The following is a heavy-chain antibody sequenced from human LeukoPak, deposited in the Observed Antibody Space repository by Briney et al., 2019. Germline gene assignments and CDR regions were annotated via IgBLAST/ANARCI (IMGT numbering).Heavy chain of an antibody. Sequence: SETLSLTCTVSGGSISSYYWSWIRQPPGKGLEWIGYIYYSGSPNYNPCLKSRVTISVDTSKNQFSLKLSSVTAADTAVYYCARGPQWLLFYFDYWGQGTLVTVSS. J-gene: IGHJ4*02. CDR3: ARGPQWLLFYFDY. CDR2: IYYSGSP. V-gene: IGHV4-59*01. CDR1: GGSISSYY. D-gene: IGHD3-22*01.